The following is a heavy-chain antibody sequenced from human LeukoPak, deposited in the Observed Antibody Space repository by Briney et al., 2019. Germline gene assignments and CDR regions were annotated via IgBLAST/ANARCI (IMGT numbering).Heavy chain of an antibody. V-gene: IGHV1-2*02. J-gene: IGHJ4*02. D-gene: IGHD6-6*01. CDR2: INPNSGGT. CDR1: GYTFTGYY. CDR3: ARVSTAARPDRWDY. Sequence: GASVKVSCKASGYTFTGYYMHWVRQAPGQGLEWMGWINPNSGGTNYAQKFQGRVTMTRDTSISTAYMELSRLRSDDTAVYYCARVSTAARPDRWDYWGQGTLVTVSS.